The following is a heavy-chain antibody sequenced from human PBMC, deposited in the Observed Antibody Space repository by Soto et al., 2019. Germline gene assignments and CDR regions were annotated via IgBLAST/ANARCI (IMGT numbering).Heavy chain of an antibody. CDR1: GGTFTSFT. CDR3: ASGSALPADS. D-gene: IGHD2-2*01. Sequence: QVQLVQSGAVVKKPGSSLKVSCRTSGGTFTSFTVSWVRQAPGQALEWMGGIIPLFGSTNYAHKFQGRLTITADRSTATAYLDLRSLKSDDTAVYYCASGSALPADSWGQGTLVTVS. CDR2: IIPLFGST. J-gene: IGHJ5*01. V-gene: IGHV1-69*06.